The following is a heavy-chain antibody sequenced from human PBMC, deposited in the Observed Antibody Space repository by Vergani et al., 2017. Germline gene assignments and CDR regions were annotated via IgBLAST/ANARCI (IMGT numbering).Heavy chain of an antibody. V-gene: IGHV4-31*03. CDR2: IYYSGRT. CDR3: ARSPRAARPSHNWFDP. J-gene: IGHJ5*02. CDR1: GGSISSGGYY. D-gene: IGHD6-6*01. Sequence: QVQLQELGPGLVKPSQTLSLTCTVPGGSISSGGYYWSWIRQHPGKGLEWIGYIYYSGRTHYNPSLKSRVTISVDTSKNQFSLKLSSVTAADTAVYYCARSPRAARPSHNWFDPWDQGTLVTVSS.